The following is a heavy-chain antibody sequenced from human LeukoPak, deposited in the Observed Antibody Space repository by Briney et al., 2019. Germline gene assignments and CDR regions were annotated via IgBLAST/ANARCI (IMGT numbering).Heavy chain of an antibody. D-gene: IGHD6-19*01. Sequence: TLSLTCTVSGGSISSYYWSWIRQPPGKGLEWIGYIYYSGSTNYNPSLKSRVTISVDTSKNQFSLKLSSVTAADTAVYYCARDPSSGSPYGFDPWGQGTLVTVSS. CDR3: ARDPSSGSPYGFDP. CDR1: GGSISSYY. V-gene: IGHV4-59*01. J-gene: IGHJ5*02. CDR2: IYYSGST.